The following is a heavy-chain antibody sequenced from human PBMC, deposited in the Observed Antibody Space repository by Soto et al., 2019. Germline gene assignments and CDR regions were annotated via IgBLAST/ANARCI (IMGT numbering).Heavy chain of an antibody. V-gene: IGHV3-21*01. CDR2: ISSSSSYI. J-gene: IGHJ4*02. D-gene: IGHD3-3*01. CDR1: GFTFSSYS. CDR3: ARESPGITIFGVGIPAFDY. Sequence: EVQLVESGGGLVKPGGSLRLSCAASGFTFSSYSMNWVRQAPGKGLEWVSSISSSSSYIYYADSVKGRFTISRDNAKNSLYLQMNSLRAEDTAVYYCARESPGITIFGVGIPAFDYWGQGTLVTVSS.